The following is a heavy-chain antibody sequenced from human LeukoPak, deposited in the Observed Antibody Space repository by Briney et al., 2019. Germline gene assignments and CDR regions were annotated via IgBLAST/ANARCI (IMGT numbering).Heavy chain of an antibody. Sequence: GGSLRLSCAASGFTFSDYYMSWIRQAPGKGLEWVSYISSSGSTIYYADSVKGRFTISRDNAKNSLYLQMNSLRAEDTAVYYCARDQEVVRDGSGVTNGGFDPWGQGTLVTVSS. CDR2: ISSSGSTI. CDR3: ARDQEVVRDGSGVTNGGFDP. D-gene: IGHD3-10*01. CDR1: GFTFSDYY. V-gene: IGHV3-11*01. J-gene: IGHJ5*02.